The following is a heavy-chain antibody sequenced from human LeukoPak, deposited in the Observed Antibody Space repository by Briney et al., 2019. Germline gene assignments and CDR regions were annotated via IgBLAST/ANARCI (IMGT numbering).Heavy chain of an antibody. Sequence: GGSLRLSCAASGFTFSSYAMHWVRQAPGKGLEWVAVISYDGSNKYYADSVKGRFTISRDNSKNTLHLQMNSLRVEDTAVYHCARDIRREMAIPFDVWGQGTLVTVSS. J-gene: IGHJ3*01. CDR1: GFTFSSYA. CDR2: ISYDGSNK. V-gene: IGHV3-30*14. CDR3: ARDIRREMAIPFDV. D-gene: IGHD5-24*01.